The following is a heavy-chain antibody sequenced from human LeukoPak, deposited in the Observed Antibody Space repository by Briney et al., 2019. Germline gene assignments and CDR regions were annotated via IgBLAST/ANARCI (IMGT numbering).Heavy chain of an antibody. CDR1: RGSITSYY. D-gene: IGHD4-23*01. V-gene: IGHV4-59*12. Sequence: KPSETLSLTCTVSRGSITSYYWSWIRQPPGKRLEWIGYIHYSGSPNYNPSLKSRVTMSVDTSKNQFSLKLSSVTAADTAVYYCARGREVVRRFDYWGQGTLVTVSS. CDR2: IHYSGSP. CDR3: ARGREVVRRFDY. J-gene: IGHJ4*02.